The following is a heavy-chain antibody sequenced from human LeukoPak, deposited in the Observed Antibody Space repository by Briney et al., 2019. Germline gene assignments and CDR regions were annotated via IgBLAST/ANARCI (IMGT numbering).Heavy chain of an antibody. D-gene: IGHD5-12*01. Sequence: GGSLRLSCAASGFTFADYAMHWVRQAPGKGLEWVSGISWNSGSIGYADSVKGRFTISRDNAKNSLYLQMNSLRAEDMALYYCAIASYEGAFDIWGQGTMVTVSS. J-gene: IGHJ3*02. CDR2: ISWNSGSI. CDR3: AIASYEGAFDI. CDR1: GFTFADYA. V-gene: IGHV3-9*03.